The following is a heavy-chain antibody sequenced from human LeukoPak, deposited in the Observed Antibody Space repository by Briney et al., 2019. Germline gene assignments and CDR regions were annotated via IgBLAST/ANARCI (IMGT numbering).Heavy chain of an antibody. CDR3: ARGQQLTYYYYYYMDV. J-gene: IGHJ6*03. D-gene: IGHD6-13*01. CDR1: GGSISSYY. Sequence: PSETLSLTCTVSGGSISSYYWSWIRQPPGKGLEWIGYIYYSGSTNYNPSLKSRVTISVDTSKNQFSLKLGSVTAADTAVYYCARGQQLTYYYYYYMDVWGKGTTVTVSS. CDR2: IYYSGST. V-gene: IGHV4-59*01.